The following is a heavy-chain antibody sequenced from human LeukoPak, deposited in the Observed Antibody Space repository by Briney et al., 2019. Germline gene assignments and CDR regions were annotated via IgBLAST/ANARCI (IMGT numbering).Heavy chain of an antibody. J-gene: IGHJ4*01. CDR3: AGQAHYSSGWFDY. CDR1: GGSISSISYY. Sequence: PSETLSLTCTVSGGSISSISYYWGWIRQPPGKGLEWIGSIYYSGSTYYNPSLKSRVTISVDTSKNQVSLKLSSVTAADTAVYYCAGQAHYSSGWFDYWGHGTLVTVSS. V-gene: IGHV4-39*01. D-gene: IGHD6-19*01. CDR2: IYYSGST.